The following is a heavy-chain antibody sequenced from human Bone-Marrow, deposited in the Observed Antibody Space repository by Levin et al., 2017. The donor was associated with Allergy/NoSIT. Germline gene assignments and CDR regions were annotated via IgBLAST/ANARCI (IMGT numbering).Heavy chain of an antibody. CDR3: ATDTTMVEGGYFDL. Sequence: GGSLRLSCKVSGYNLTELSMHWIRQTPGKGLEWMGGFDPEDGETVYAQVFQGRVAMTEDTSKDTAYMELSRLRSDDTAVYYCATDTTMVEGGYFDLWGRGTLVTVSS. CDR1: GYNLTELS. J-gene: IGHJ2*01. D-gene: IGHD4/OR15-4a*01. CDR2: FDPEDGET. V-gene: IGHV1-24*01.